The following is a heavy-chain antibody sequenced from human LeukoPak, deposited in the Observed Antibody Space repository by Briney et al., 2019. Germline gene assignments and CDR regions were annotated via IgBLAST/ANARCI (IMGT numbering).Heavy chain of an antibody. CDR3: AKSGDPTYDFWSGYAMNFDY. V-gene: IGHV3-23*01. CDR1: GFTFSSYA. J-gene: IGHJ4*02. D-gene: IGHD3-3*01. Sequence: GGSLRLSCAASGFTFSSYAMSWVRQAPGKGLEWVSAISGSGGSTYYADSVKGRFTISRDNSKNTLYLQMNRLRAEDTAVYYCAKSGDPTYDFWSGYAMNFDYWGQGTLVTVSS. CDR2: ISGSGGST.